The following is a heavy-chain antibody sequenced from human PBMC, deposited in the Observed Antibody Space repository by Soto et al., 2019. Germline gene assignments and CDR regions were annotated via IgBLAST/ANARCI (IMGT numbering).Heavy chain of an antibody. CDR3: ARDSSSWDNWFDP. CDR1: GGSISSSSYY. CDR2: IYYSGST. V-gene: IGHV4-39*01. J-gene: IGHJ5*02. Sequence: QLQLQESGPGLVKPSETLSLTCTVSGGSISSSSYYWGWIRQPPGKGLEWIGSIYYSGSTYYNPSLKSRVTISVDTSKNQFSLKLSSVTAADTAVYYCARDSSSWDNWFDPWGQGTLVTVSS. D-gene: IGHD6-13*01.